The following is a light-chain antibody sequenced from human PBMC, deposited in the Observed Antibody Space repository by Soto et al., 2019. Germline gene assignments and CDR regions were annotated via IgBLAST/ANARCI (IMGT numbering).Light chain of an antibody. J-gene: IGKJ1*01. CDR2: GAS. CDR1: QTVSSN. CDR3: YQYNDWPPA. Sequence: EIVMTQSPATVSVSPGERVTLSCRASQTVSSNLAWYQQKPGQFPRLLMYGASTRAIGIPGRFSRSGYGTGLTRTIRSLQSEDFAVYYWYQYNDWPPAFGQGTKV. V-gene: IGKV3-15*01.